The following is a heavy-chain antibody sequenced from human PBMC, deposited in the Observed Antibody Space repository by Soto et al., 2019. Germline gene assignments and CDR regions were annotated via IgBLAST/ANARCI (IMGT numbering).Heavy chain of an antibody. V-gene: IGHV4-39*01. CDR3: ARRSCSSTSCPVDY. D-gene: IGHD2-2*01. J-gene: IGHJ4*02. Sequence: PSETLSLTCTVSGGSISSSRYYWGWIRQPPGKGLEWIGYIYYSGSTNYNPSLKSRVTISVDTSKNQFSLKLSSVTAADTAVYYCARRSCSSTSCPVDYWGQGTLVTVSS. CDR1: GGSISSSRYY. CDR2: IYYSGST.